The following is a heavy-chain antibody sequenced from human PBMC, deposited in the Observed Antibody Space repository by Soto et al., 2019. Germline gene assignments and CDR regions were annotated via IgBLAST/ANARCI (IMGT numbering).Heavy chain of an antibody. V-gene: IGHV3-48*02. D-gene: IGHD5-12*01. CDR3: ARRLRRDGYKNHPTWYFDL. CDR1: GFTFSSYS. CDR2: ISSSSSTI. Sequence: PGGSLRLSCAASGFTFSSYSMNWVRQAPGKGLEWVSYISSSSSTIYYADSVKGRFTISRDNAKNSLYLQMNSLRDEDTAVYYCARRLRRDGYKNHPTWYFDLWGRGTLVTVSS. J-gene: IGHJ2*01.